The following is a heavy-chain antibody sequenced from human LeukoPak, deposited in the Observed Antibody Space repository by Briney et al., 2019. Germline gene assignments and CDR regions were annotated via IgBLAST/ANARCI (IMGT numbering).Heavy chain of an antibody. CDR3: ARHYYYDPFDY. D-gene: IGHD3-22*01. V-gene: IGHV4-59*01. CDR1: SGSISSYY. Sequence: SETLSLTCTVSSGSISSYYWSWIRQPPGKGLEWIGYISYSGSTDYNPSLKSRVTISVDTSKNQSSLELNSVTAADTAVYYCARHYYYDPFDYWGQGALVTVSS. J-gene: IGHJ4*02. CDR2: ISYSGST.